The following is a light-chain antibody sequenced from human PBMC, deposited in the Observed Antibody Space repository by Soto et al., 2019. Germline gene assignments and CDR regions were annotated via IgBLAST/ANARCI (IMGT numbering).Light chain of an antibody. CDR1: SSDVGGYDY. V-gene: IGLV2-8*01. J-gene: IGLJ2*01. CDR2: EVT. Sequence: QSALTQPPSASGSPGQSVAISCTGTSSDVGGYDYVSWYQQHPGKAPKLMIYEVTKRPSGVPDRFSGSKSGNTASLTASGLQAEDEADYYCSSYGGNNNLLFGGGTKVTVL. CDR3: SSYGGNNNLL.